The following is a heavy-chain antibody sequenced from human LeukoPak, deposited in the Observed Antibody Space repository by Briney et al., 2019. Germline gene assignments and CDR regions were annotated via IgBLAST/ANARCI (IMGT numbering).Heavy chain of an antibody. J-gene: IGHJ4*02. V-gene: IGHV1-18*01. D-gene: IGHD1-26*01. CDR2: ISAYNGNT. CDR3: ARGGATTSFDS. CDR1: GFTFSSYG. Sequence: ASVKVSCKASGFTFSSYGFSWERQAPGQGLEWMGWISAYNGNTNYAQKLQGRVTMTTDTSTSTAYMDLRSLRSDDTAVYSCARGGATTSFDSWGQGTLITVSS.